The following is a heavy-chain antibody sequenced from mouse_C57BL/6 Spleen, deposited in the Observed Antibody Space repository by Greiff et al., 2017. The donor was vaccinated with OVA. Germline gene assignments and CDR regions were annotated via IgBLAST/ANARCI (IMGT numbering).Heavy chain of an antibody. CDR3: ASTVVVPYFDV. Sequence: EVHLVESGGGLVKPGGSLKLSCAASGFTFSDYGMHWVRQAPEKGLEWVAYISSGSSTIYYADTVKGRFTISRDNAKNTLFLQMTSLRSEDTAMYYCASTVVVPYFDVWGTGTTVTVSS. V-gene: IGHV5-17*01. J-gene: IGHJ1*03. CDR1: GFTFSDYG. CDR2: ISSGSSTI. D-gene: IGHD1-1*01.